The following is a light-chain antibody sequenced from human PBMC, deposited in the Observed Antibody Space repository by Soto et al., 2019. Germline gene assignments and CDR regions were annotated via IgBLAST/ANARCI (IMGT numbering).Light chain of an antibody. J-gene: IGKJ1*01. CDR1: QGIRND. CDR2: AAS. V-gene: IGKV1-6*01. Sequence: AIQMTQSPSSLSASVGDRVTITCRASQGIRNDLGWYQQKPGKAPKLLIYAASSLQSGVPSRFSGSGSGTDFTLTISSLQPEDFAVYYCQQYDFWPRTFGQGTKVDI. CDR3: QQYDFWPRT.